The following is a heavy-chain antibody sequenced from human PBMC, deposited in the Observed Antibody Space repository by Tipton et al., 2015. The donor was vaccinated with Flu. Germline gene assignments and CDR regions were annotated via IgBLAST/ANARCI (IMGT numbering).Heavy chain of an antibody. CDR3: ARDTGGYCSGSSCLPRFDY. D-gene: IGHD2-15*01. V-gene: IGHV3-53*01. Sequence: SLRLSCVASGFTVRNNYMTWVRQAPGKGLEWISVIYGGEDTHYADSVKGRFTISRDNSKNTVYLLMNSLRVEDTAVYYCARDTGGYCSGSSCLPRFDYWGQGTLVTVSS. J-gene: IGHJ4*02. CDR2: IYGGEDT. CDR1: GFTVRNNY.